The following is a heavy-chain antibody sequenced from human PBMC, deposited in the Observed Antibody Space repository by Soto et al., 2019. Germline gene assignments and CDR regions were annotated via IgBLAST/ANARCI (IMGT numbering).Heavy chain of an antibody. D-gene: IGHD3-22*01. CDR1: CVSVNSWNYY. Sequence: SETLSLTCTVSCVSVNSWNYYWSWIRQTPGKGLEWIGYIYQSGSTRYNPSLKSRVTVSVDTSKNQFSLKLTSVTAAVTAVYYCESPERSGSYLGFEFWGLRILVTVSS. CDR3: ESPERSGSYLGFEF. J-gene: IGHJ4*02. V-gene: IGHV4-61*01. CDR2: IYQSGST.